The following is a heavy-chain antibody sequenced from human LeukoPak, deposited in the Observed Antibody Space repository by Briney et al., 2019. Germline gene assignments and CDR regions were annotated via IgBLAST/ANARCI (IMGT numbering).Heavy chain of an antibody. Sequence: GGSLRLSCAASGFTFDDYAMPWVRQAPGKGLEWVSGISWNSGSIGYADSVKGRFTISRDNAKNSLYLQMNSLRAEDTALYYCAKDARRSYDYVWGDYGMDVWGQGTTVTVSS. CDR2: ISWNSGSI. CDR1: GFTFDDYA. CDR3: AKDARRSYDYVWGDYGMDV. J-gene: IGHJ6*02. D-gene: IGHD3-16*01. V-gene: IGHV3-9*01.